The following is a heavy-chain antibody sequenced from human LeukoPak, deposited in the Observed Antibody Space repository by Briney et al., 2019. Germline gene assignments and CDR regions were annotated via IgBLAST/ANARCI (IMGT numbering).Heavy chain of an antibody. CDR1: GGSISSSSYY. D-gene: IGHD3-22*01. CDR3: ARRGYDSSGYYRNY. Sequence: SETLSLPCTVSGGSISSSSYYWGWIRQPPGQGLAWIGSIYYSGSTYYNPSLKTRVTISVDTSKNQFSLKLSSVTAADTAVYYCARRGYDSSGYYRNYWGQGTLVTVSS. J-gene: IGHJ4*02. CDR2: IYYSGST. V-gene: IGHV4-39*01.